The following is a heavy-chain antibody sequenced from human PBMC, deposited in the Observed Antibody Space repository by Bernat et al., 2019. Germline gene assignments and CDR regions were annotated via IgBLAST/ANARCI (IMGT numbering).Heavy chain of an antibody. CDR1: GFTFSSYE. J-gene: IGHJ5*02. D-gene: IGHD3-3*01. V-gene: IGHV3-48*03. Sequence: EVQLVESGGGLVQPGGSLRLSCAASGFTFSSYEMNWVRQAPGKGLEWVSYISSSGSTIYYADSVKGRFTSSRDNAKNSLYLQMNSLRAEDTAVYYCARLGITIFGVVNFDQNWFDPWGQGTLVTVSS. CDR2: ISSSGSTI. CDR3: ARLGITIFGVVNFDQNWFDP.